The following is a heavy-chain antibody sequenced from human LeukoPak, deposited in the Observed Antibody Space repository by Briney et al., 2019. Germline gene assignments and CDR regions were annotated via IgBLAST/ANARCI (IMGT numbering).Heavy chain of an antibody. Sequence: ASVKVSCKASGYTFTNYDISWVRQAPGQGLEWMGWINNYSGNTHYAQNVLGRVTMTTDTSTGTAYMELGSLTSDDTAVYYCARVVGGTTTYYHMDVWGKGTTVTVPS. D-gene: IGHD1-26*01. CDR1: GYTFTNYD. V-gene: IGHV1-18*01. J-gene: IGHJ6*03. CDR2: INNYSGNT. CDR3: ARVVGGTTTYYHMDV.